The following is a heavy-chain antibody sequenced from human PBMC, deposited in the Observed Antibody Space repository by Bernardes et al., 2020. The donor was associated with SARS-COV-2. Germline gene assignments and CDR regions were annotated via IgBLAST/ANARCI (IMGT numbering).Heavy chain of an antibody. J-gene: IGHJ3*02. V-gene: IGHV3-9*01. CDR3: AKDVDAFDI. Sequence: SLRLSCAASGFTFDDYAMHWVRQAPGKGLEWVSGISWNSGSIAYADSVKGRFTISRDNAENSLYLQMNSLRPEDTALYYCAKDVDAFDIWGQGTMVTVSS. CDR1: GFTFDDYA. CDR2: ISWNSGSI.